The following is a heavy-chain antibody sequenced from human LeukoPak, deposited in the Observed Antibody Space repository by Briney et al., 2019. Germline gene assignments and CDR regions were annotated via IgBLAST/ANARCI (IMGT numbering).Heavy chain of an antibody. CDR2: INHSGST. CDR1: GGSISSYY. Sequence: SETLSLTCTVSGGSISSYYWSWIRQPPGKGLEWIGEINHSGSTNYNPSLKSRVTISVDTSKNQFSLKLSSVTAADTAVYYCARTQYGDYIDYWGQGTLVTVSS. V-gene: IGHV4-34*01. J-gene: IGHJ4*02. D-gene: IGHD4-17*01. CDR3: ARTQYGDYIDY.